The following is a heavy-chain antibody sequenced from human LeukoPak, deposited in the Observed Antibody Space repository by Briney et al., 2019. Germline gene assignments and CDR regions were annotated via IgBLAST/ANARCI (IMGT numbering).Heavy chain of an antibody. CDR1: GGHISSYY. CDR2: IYYSGST. Sequence: SETLSLTCTGYGGHISSYYWSWIRQPPGKGLEWIGYIYYSGSTNYNPSLKSRVTISVDTSKNQFSLKLSSVTAADTAVYYCARAYSSSSDYYYMDVWGKGTTVTVSS. D-gene: IGHD6-6*01. V-gene: IGHV4-59*01. J-gene: IGHJ6*03. CDR3: ARAYSSSSDYYYMDV.